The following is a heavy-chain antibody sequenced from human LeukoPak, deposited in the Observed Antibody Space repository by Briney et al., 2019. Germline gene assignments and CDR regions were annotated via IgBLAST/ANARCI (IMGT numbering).Heavy chain of an antibody. Sequence: SMRVSCKASGVTFSSDTITWVRQAPGQGLEWMGGIIPIFGTTTSAQKFQGRVTITTDESTGTVYMELSSLKSEDTAVYYCARVGGGSNLDYWGQGTLVTVSS. CDR2: IIPIFGTT. CDR3: ARVGGGSNLDY. D-gene: IGHD3-16*02. J-gene: IGHJ4*02. V-gene: IGHV1-69*05. CDR1: GVTFSSDT.